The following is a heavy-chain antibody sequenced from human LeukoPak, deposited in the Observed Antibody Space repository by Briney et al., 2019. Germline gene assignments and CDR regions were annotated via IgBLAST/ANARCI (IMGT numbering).Heavy chain of an antibody. CDR3: ARRGHFYAFDF. CDR2: INHSGNT. V-gene: IGHV4-34*01. J-gene: IGHJ3*01. CDR1: GGSLSGYY. Sequence: SETLSLTCAVYGGSLSGYYWSWIRQPPGKGLEWIGEINHSGNTNYNPSLKSRVTMSVDTSKNQFSLHLSSVTAADTAVYYCARRGHFYAFDFWGQGTLVTVSS.